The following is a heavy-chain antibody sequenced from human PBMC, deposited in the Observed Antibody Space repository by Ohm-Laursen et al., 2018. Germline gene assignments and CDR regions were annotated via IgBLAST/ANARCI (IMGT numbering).Heavy chain of an antibody. CDR1: GYTFTGYY. J-gene: IGHJ4*02. V-gene: IGHV1-2*02. CDR2: INPNNGAT. D-gene: IGHD2-21*02. CDR3: ARGPPGGVTAIDF. Sequence: ASVKVSCKPSGYTFTGYYVHWVRQAPGQGLDWMGWINPNNGATDYAQRFQGRVTMTRDTSITTAYMELSRLTSDDTAVYYCARGPPGGVTAIDFWGQGTLVTVSS.